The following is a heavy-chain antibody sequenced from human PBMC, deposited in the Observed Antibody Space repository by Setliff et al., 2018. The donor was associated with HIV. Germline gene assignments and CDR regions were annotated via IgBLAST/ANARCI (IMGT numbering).Heavy chain of an antibody. Sequence: PSETLSLTCSVSGGSISYYNWSWIRQPAGKGLEWIGRIYYTGFTDYNPSLKSRLTMSVDTSKNQFSLKLSSVTAADTAVYFCARSIYGSGSYPLDYWGQGILVTVSS. V-gene: IGHV4-4*07. CDR3: ARSIYGSGSYPLDY. D-gene: IGHD3-10*01. J-gene: IGHJ4*02. CDR2: IYYTGFT. CDR1: GGSISYYN.